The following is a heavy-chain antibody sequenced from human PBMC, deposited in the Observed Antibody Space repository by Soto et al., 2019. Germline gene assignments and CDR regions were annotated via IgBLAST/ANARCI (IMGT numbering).Heavy chain of an antibody. CDR3: ARRWGRTFDY. D-gene: IGHD7-27*01. CDR1: GGSISSYY. V-gene: IGHV4-59*08. CDR2: IYYSGST. J-gene: IGHJ4*02. Sequence: SETLSLTCTVSGGSISSYYGGWFRQPPGKGLEWIGYIYYSGSTTYHPSLKSRVTISVDTSKNQFSLKLSSVTAADTAVYYCARRWGRTFDYWGQGTLVTVSS.